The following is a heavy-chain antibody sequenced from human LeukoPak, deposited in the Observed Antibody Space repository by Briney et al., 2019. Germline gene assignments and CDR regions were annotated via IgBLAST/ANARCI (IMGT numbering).Heavy chain of an antibody. V-gene: IGHV4-34*01. J-gene: IGHJ6*03. CDR1: GGSFRGYY. Sequence: TSETLSLTCAVYGGSFRGYYWSWIRQPPGKGLEWIGEINHSGSTNYNPSLKSRVTISVDTSKNQFSLKLSSVTAADTAVYYCARGGSSSWPNYYYYYYMDVWGKGTTVTVSS. CDR3: ARGGSSSWPNYYYYYYMDV. CDR2: INHSGST. D-gene: IGHD6-13*01.